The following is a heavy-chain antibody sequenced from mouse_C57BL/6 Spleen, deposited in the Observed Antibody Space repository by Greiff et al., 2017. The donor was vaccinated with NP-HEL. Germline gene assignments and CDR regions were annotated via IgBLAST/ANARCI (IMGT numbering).Heavy chain of an antibody. CDR2: IDPSDSET. J-gene: IGHJ2*01. CDR3: ARGDDGYLDY. Sequence: QVQLQQPGAELVRPGSSVKLSCKASGYTFTSYWMHWVKQRPIQGLEWIGNIDPSDSETPSNQKFKDKATLTVDKSSSTAYMQLSSLTSEDSAVYYCARGDDGYLDYWGQGTTLTVSS. CDR1: GYTFTSYW. V-gene: IGHV1-52*01. D-gene: IGHD2-3*01.